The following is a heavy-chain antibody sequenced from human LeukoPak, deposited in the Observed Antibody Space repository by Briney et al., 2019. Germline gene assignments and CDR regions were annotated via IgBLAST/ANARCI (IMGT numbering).Heavy chain of an antibody. CDR2: ISTSGSTI. J-gene: IGHJ4*02. V-gene: IGHV3-48*03. CDR1: GFTFSSYE. CDR3: ARDRTWMLDY. Sequence: GGSLRLPCAASGFTFSSYEINWVRQAPGKGLEWVSYISTSGSTIYYADSVKGRFTISRDDAKNSLYLQMNSLRAEDTAIYYCARDRTWMLDYWGQGTLVTVSS. D-gene: IGHD2-2*03.